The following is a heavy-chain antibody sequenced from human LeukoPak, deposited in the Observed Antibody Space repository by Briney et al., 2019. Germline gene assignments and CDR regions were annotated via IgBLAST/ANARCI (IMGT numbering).Heavy chain of an antibody. CDR3: ARGGYCSGGSCLYYDSSGWIDY. CDR2: ISSSSSTI. J-gene: IGHJ4*02. Sequence: AGGSLRLSCAASGFTFSSYSMNWVRQAPGKGLEWVSYISSSSSTIYYADSVKGRFTISRDNAKNSLYLQMNSLRAEDTAVYYCARGGYCSGGSCLYYDSSGWIDYWGQGTLVTVSS. CDR1: GFTFSSYS. V-gene: IGHV3-48*04. D-gene: IGHD2-15*01.